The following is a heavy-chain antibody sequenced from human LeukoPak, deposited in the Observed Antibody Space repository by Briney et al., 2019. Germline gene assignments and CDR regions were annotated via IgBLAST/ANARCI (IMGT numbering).Heavy chain of an antibody. V-gene: IGHV1-69*01. Sequence: GGIIPIFGXXNYAQKFQGRVTITADESTSTAYMELSSLRSEDTAVYYCARVKGYCSGGSCYSPYYYYYGMDVWGQGTTVTVSS. CDR2: IIPIFGXX. J-gene: IGHJ6*02. CDR3: ARVKGYCSGGSCYSPYYYYYGMDV. D-gene: IGHD2-15*01.